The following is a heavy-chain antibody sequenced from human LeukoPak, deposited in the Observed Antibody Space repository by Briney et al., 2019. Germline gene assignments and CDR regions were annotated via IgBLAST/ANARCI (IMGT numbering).Heavy chain of an antibody. CDR2: INPNSGGT. V-gene: IGHV1-2*02. D-gene: IGHD2-2*01. CDR1: GYTFTGYY. CDR3: ARETIVPNYYYYGMDV. J-gene: IGHJ6*02. Sequence: ASVKVSCKASGYTFTGYYMHWVRQAPGQGLEWMGWINPNSGGTNYAQKFQGRVTMTRDTSISTAYMELSRLRSDDTAVYYCARETIVPNYYYYGMDVWGQGTTVTVSS.